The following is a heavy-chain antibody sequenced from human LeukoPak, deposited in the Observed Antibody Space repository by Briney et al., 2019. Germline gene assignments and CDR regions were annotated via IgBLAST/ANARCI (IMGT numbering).Heavy chain of an antibody. J-gene: IGHJ4*02. CDR2: FGPSGGST. V-gene: IGHV1-46*01. CDR1: GYTFTSYF. Sequence: ASVTVSCKASGYTFTSYFMHWVRQAPGQGLEWMGIFGPSGGSTSFAQRFQGRVTMTRDTSTSTVYMELSSLRSEDTAVYYCARHSSGGRYLDYWGQGTLVTVSS. D-gene: IGHD2-15*01. CDR3: ARHSSGGRYLDY.